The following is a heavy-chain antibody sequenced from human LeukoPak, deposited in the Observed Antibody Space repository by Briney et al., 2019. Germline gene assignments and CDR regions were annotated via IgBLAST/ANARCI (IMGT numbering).Heavy chain of an antibody. D-gene: IGHD3-3*01. V-gene: IGHV1-2*04. J-gene: IGHJ5*02. CDR3: ARGNVLRFLEWSHPQNWFDP. CDR2: INLNSGGT. CDR1: GYTFTGYY. Sequence: ASVKVSCKASGYTFTGYYMHWVRQAPGQGLEWMGWINLNSGGTNYAQKFQGWVTMTRDTSISTAYMELSRLRSDDTAVYYCARGNVLRFLEWSHPQNWFDPWGQGTLVTVSS.